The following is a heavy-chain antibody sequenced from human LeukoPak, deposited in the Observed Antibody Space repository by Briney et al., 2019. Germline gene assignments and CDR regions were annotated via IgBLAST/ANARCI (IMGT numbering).Heavy chain of an antibody. J-gene: IGHJ4*01. D-gene: IGHD6-13*01. CDR3: ARDPITAAGYFYY. CDR2: FNWNGGST. Sequence: PGGSLRLSCASSGFTFDDYGMSWVRQAPGKGLEWVSGFNWNGGSTGYAHSVKGRFTIPRDNAKNSLYLQMNSLRAEDTALYYCARDPITAAGYFYYWGQGTLVTVSS. V-gene: IGHV3-20*04. CDR1: GFTFDDYG.